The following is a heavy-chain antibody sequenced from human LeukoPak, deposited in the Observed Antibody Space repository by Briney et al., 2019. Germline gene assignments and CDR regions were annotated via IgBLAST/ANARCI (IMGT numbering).Heavy chain of an antibody. CDR3: ARVRPPYGDYASWYFDL. CDR2: IYYSGSN. CDR1: GFTISSSSYF. J-gene: IGHJ2*01. D-gene: IGHD4-17*01. Sequence: SETLSLTCAVSGFTISSSSYFWGWLRQPPGKVVEWIGSIYYSGSNYYNPYLKSRVTILVDTSKNQFSLRLSSVTAADTAVYYCARVRPPYGDYASWYFDLWGRGTLVTVSS. V-gene: IGHV4-39*07.